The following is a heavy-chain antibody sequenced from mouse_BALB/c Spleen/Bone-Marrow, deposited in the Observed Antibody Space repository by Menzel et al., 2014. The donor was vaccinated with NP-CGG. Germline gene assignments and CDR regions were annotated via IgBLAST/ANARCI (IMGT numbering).Heavy chain of an antibody. CDR3: ARGGTMISTDAMDY. D-gene: IGHD2-4*01. CDR1: GYSFTGYY. J-gene: IGHJ4*01. V-gene: IGHV1S34*01. CDR2: ISCYNGAT. Sequence: LVKTGASVKISCKASGYSFTGYYMHWVKRSHGKSLEWIGYISCYNGATRYNQKLKGKATFTVDTSSSTAHMQFNSLTSEDSAVYFCARGGTMISTDAMDYWGQGTSVTVSS.